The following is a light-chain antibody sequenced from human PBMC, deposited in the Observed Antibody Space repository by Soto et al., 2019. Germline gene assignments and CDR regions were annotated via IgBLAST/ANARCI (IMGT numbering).Light chain of an antibody. V-gene: IGKV3-11*01. Sequence: EIVLTQFPATLSLSPGDRATLSCRASQSVPSYLAWYQQKPGQAPRLLVYDISNRGTGIPARFTGSGSGAAVTLTIISLEPEDSVVYYCQQRNAWPRNTFGQGTKLEI. CDR1: QSVPSY. CDR2: DIS. CDR3: QQRNAWPRNT. J-gene: IGKJ2*01.